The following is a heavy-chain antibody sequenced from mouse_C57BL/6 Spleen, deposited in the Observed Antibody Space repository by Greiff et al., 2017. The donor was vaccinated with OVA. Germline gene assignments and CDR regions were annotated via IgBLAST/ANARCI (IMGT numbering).Heavy chain of an antibody. D-gene: IGHD5-1*01. V-gene: IGHV1-47*01. Sequence: VKLQESGAELVKPGASVKMSCKASGYTFTTYPIEWMKQNHGKSLEWIGNFHPYNDDTKYNEKFKGKATLTVEKSSSTVYLELSRLTSDDSAVYYCARRVQGFYYFDYWGQVTTLTVSS. CDR3: ARRVQGFYYFDY. CDR1: GYTFTTYP. J-gene: IGHJ2*01. CDR2: FHPYNDDT.